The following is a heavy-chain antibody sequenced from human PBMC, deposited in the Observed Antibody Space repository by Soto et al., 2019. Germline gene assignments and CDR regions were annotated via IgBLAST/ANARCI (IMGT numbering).Heavy chain of an antibody. D-gene: IGHD3-10*01. CDR3: AKAGFGEYYYYYYMDV. Sequence: GGSLRLSCAASGFTFSSYAMSWVRQAPGKGLEWVSAISGSGGSTYYADSVKGRFTISRDNSKNTLYLQMNSLRAEDTAVYYCAKAGFGEYYYYYYMDVWGKGTTVTVSS. V-gene: IGHV3-23*01. CDR1: GFTFSSYA. J-gene: IGHJ6*03. CDR2: ISGSGGST.